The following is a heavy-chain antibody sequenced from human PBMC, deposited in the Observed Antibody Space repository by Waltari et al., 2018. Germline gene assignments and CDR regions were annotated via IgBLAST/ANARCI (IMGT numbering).Heavy chain of an antibody. J-gene: IGHJ6*03. Sequence: QVQLVQSGAEVKKPGASVKVSCKASGYTFTSYAMHWVRQAPGQRLEWMGWINAGNGNTKYSQEFQGRVTITRDTSASTAYMELSSLRSEDMAVYYCARGGGTIFGVVKPGDYYYYMDVWGKGTTVTVSS. D-gene: IGHD3-3*01. CDR3: ARGGGTIFGVVKPGDYYYYMDV. CDR1: GYTFTSYA. CDR2: INAGNGNT. V-gene: IGHV1-3*03.